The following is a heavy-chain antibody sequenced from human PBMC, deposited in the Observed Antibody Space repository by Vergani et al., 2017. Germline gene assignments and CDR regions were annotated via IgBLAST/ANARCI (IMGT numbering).Heavy chain of an antibody. CDR2: IDTKSGDT. J-gene: IGHJ5*02. CDR1: GGTFSSYA. CDR3: ARVRTRERTTDDYRFDP. Sequence: QVQLVQSGAEVKKPGSSVKVSCKASGGTFSSYAISWVRQAPGQGPEWMGWIDTKSGDTSYAQQFQGRVTMTRVPSLRSAYMDLGRLTSDDSAVYYCARVRTRERTTDDYRFDPWGQGTLVTVSS. V-gene: IGHV1-2*02. D-gene: IGHD4-11*01.